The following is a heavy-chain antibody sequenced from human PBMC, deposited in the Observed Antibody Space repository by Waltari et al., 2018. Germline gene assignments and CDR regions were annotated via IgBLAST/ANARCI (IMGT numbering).Heavy chain of an antibody. V-gene: IGHV1-69*10. CDR2: IIPILDEA. D-gene: IGHD3-22*01. CDR3: ARDGGDYYDNSGYYPADY. Sequence: QVPLVQSGAEGKKPGSSVKLSCKASVGNFSSYSICWVRQAPGHGLDWMGGIIPILDEANYEHNVQGRVTITADKCTSTAYMELSSLRSEETDVYYWARDGGDYYDNSGYYPADYWGQGTLVTVSS. J-gene: IGHJ4*02. CDR1: VGNFSSYS.